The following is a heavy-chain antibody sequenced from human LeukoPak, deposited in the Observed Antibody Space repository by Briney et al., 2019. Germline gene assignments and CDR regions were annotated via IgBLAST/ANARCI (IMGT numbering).Heavy chain of an antibody. D-gene: IGHD3-3*01. CDR2: ISSSSSTI. CDR3: ARTPITIFGVAGNWFDP. V-gene: IGHV3-48*01. Sequence: GGSLRLSCAASGFTFSSYSMNWVRQAPGKGLEWVLYISSSSSTIYYADSVKGRFTISRDNAKNSLYLQMNSLRAEDTAVYYCARTPITIFGVAGNWFDPWGQGTLVTVSS. J-gene: IGHJ5*02. CDR1: GFTFSSYS.